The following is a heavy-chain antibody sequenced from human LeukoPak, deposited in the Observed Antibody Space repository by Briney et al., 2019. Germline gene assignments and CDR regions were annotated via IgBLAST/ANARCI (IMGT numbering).Heavy chain of an antibody. CDR1: GYTFTSYG. CDR2: ISAYNGNT. CDR3: ARGGLRITMVRGVITPIPLDY. V-gene: IGHV1-18*01. Sequence: ASVKVSFKASGYTFTSYGISWVRQAPGQGLEWMGWISAYNGNTNYAQKLQGRVTMTTDTSTSTAYMELRSLRSDDTAVYYCARGGLRITMVRGVITPIPLDYWGQGTLVTVSS. D-gene: IGHD3-10*01. J-gene: IGHJ4*02.